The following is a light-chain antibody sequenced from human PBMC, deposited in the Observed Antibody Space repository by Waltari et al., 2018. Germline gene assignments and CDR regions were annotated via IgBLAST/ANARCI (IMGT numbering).Light chain of an antibody. CDR3: QQSYSTPR. CDR1: QSISSY. Sequence: DIQMTPSPSSLSASVGDRVTITCRASQSISSYLNWYQQKPGKAPKLLIYAASSLQSGVPSRFSGSGSGTDFTLTISSLQPEDFATYYCQQSYSTPRFGPGTKVDIK. V-gene: IGKV1-39*01. J-gene: IGKJ3*01. CDR2: AAS.